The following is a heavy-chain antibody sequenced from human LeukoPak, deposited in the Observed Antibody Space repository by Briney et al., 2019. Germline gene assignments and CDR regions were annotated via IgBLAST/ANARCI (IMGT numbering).Heavy chain of an antibody. Sequence: PSETLSLTCAVSGYSISSGYYWGWIRQPPGKGLEWIGSIYHSGGTYYSPSLKSRVTISGDTSKNQFSLKLSSVTAADTAVYYCARSAYNSGWYSDYWGQGTLVTVSS. J-gene: IGHJ4*02. CDR1: GYSISSGYY. CDR2: IYHSGGT. CDR3: ARSAYNSGWYSDY. D-gene: IGHD6-19*01. V-gene: IGHV4-38-2*01.